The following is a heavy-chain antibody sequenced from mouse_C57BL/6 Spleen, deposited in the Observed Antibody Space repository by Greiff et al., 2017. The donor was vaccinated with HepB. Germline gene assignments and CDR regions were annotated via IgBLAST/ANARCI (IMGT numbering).Heavy chain of an antibody. V-gene: IGHV1-55*01. Sequence: QVQLQQSGAELVKPGASVKMSCKASGYTFTSYWITWVKQRPGQGLEWIGDIYPGSGSTNYNEKFKSKATLTVDASSSTAYMQLSSLTSADSAVYYCARDWAEGFAYWGQGTLVTVSA. CDR2: IYPGSGST. J-gene: IGHJ3*01. D-gene: IGHD4-1*01. CDR3: ARDWAEGFAY. CDR1: GYTFTSYW.